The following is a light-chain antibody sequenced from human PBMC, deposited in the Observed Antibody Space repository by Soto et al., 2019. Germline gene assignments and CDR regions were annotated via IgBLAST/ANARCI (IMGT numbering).Light chain of an antibody. CDR3: QQLYSCPFT. V-gene: IGKV1-9*01. CDR1: QSISSY. Sequence: DIPLTQSPSFLSASVGARVTITCPASQSISSYLAWNQQKPWKAPKLMVYAASTLEGGVPSRFSGSGSGTDFTLTVSSLQPEDFATYFWQQLYSCPFTFGPGNKVHIK. CDR2: AAS. J-gene: IGKJ3*01.